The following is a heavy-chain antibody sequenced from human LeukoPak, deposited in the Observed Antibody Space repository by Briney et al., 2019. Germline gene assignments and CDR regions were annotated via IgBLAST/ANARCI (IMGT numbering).Heavy chain of an antibody. Sequence: SGGSLRLSCAASGFTLDDYAMHWVRPAPGKGVEWGSGIRWNSGTIAYADSVKGRFTISRDNAKNSLYLQMNSLRAEDTALYYCAKAAATDYFDYWGQGTLVTVSS. CDR1: GFTLDDYA. V-gene: IGHV3-9*01. D-gene: IGHD6-13*01. CDR2: IRWNSGTI. CDR3: AKAAATDYFDY. J-gene: IGHJ4*02.